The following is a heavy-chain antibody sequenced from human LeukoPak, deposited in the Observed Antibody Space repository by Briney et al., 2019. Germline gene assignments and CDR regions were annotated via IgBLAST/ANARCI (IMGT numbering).Heavy chain of an antibody. V-gene: IGHV3-30*18. CDR1: GFTFSSYG. D-gene: IGHD3-22*01. CDR3: AKVSGTYYDSSGYYYEDY. CDR2: ISYDGSNK. J-gene: IGHJ4*02. Sequence: PGGSLRLSCAASGFTFSSYGMHWVRQAPGKGLEWVAVISYDGSNKYYADSVKGRFTISRDNPKNTLYLQMNSLRAEDTAVYYCAKVSGTYYDSSGYYYEDYWGQGTLVTVSS.